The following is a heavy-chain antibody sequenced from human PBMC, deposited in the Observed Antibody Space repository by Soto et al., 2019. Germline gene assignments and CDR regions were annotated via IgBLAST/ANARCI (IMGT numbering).Heavy chain of an antibody. D-gene: IGHD1-1*01. Sequence: QVQLVQSGAEVKKPGSSVKVSCKASGGTFSSYAISWVRQAPGQGLEWMGGIIPIFGPANYAQKIQGRVTLNAGEYTSNAYLEVGRLGSGGTDVYYCASGRDRSKWERLFDHRGQGTLVTVSS. CDR1: GGTFSSYA. V-gene: IGHV1-69*12. CDR3: ASGRDRSKWERLFDH. CDR2: IIPIFGPA. J-gene: IGHJ4*02.